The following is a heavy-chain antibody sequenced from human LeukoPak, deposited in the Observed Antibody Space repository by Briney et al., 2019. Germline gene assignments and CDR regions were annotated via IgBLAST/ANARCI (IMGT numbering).Heavy chain of an antibody. D-gene: IGHD4-17*01. Sequence: GGSVCLFCTVSAFIVSSNSMRWVRQAPGKGLEWVLFIYSDNTHYSESVKGRFTISRDTVKNSLYLQMYSLRAEDTAVYYCASGGSGYGDPFAYWGEGTLATVSA. CDR3: ASGGSGYGDPFAY. J-gene: IGHJ4*02. CDR1: AFIVSSNS. V-gene: IGHV3-53*01. CDR2: IYSDNT.